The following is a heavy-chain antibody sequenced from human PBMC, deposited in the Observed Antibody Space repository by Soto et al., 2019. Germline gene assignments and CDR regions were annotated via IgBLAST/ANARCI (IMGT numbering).Heavy chain of an antibody. V-gene: IGHV4-59*01. D-gene: IGHD5-12*01. CDR3: ARSRDGYNYDY. Sequence: QVQLQESGPGLVKPSETLSLTCTVSGGSISSYYWSWIRQPPGKGLEWIGYIYYSGSTNYNPSLKSRVTISVDTSKNQFSLKLSSVTAADTAVYYWARSRDGYNYDYWGQGTLVTVSS. J-gene: IGHJ4*02. CDR1: GGSISSYY. CDR2: IYYSGST.